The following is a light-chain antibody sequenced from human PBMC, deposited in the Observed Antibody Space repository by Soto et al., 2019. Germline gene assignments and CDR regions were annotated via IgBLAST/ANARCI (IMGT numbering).Light chain of an antibody. CDR1: QSVTSNY. V-gene: IGKV3-20*01. CDR2: GAS. Sequence: EIVLTQSPGTLSLSPGEGATLSCRASQSVTSNYLAWYQQKPGQAPRLLIYGASSRATGIPDRFSGRGSGTDFTLTISRLEPEDFATYYCQNYNSFSRYTFGQGTKLEIK. J-gene: IGKJ2*01. CDR3: QNYNSFSRYT.